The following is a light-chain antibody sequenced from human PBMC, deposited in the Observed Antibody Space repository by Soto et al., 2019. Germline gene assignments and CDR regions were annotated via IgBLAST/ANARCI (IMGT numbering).Light chain of an antibody. Sequence: DIQMTQSPSTLSGSVGDRVTITCRASQTISSWLAWYQQKPGKAPKLLIYKASTLKSGVSSRFSGSGSGTEFTLTISSLQPDDFATYYCQHNNSYSEAFGQGTKVDIX. CDR3: QHNNSYSEA. CDR1: QTISSW. CDR2: KAS. J-gene: IGKJ1*01. V-gene: IGKV1-5*03.